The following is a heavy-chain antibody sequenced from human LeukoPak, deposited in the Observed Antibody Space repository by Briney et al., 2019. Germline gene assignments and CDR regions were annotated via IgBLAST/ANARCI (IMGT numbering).Heavy chain of an antibody. D-gene: IGHD2-15*01. CDR2: INHSGST. CDR1: GGSFSGYY. J-gene: IGHJ6*02. CDR3: ARGIPMAHCSGGSCYSLYGMDV. Sequence: SETLSLTCAVYGGSFSGYYWSWIRQPPGKGLEWIGEINHSGSTNYNPSLKSRVTISVDTSKNQFSLKLSPVTAADTAVYYCARGIPMAHCSGGSCYSLYGMDVWGQGTTVTVSS. V-gene: IGHV4-34*01.